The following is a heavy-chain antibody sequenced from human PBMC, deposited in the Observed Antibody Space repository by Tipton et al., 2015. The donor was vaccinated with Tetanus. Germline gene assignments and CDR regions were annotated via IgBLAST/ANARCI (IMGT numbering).Heavy chain of an antibody. CDR3: ARDFRPIFGVAQPFDP. J-gene: IGHJ5*02. D-gene: IGHD3-3*01. CDR2: ISGTGTTV. Sequence: SLRLSCAASGFTVSSYNMNWVRQAPGKGLEWVSHISGTGTTVDYADSVKGRFTISRDNAKNSLYLQMNSLRDEDTAIYYCARDFRPIFGVAQPFDPWGQGTLLIVSS. V-gene: IGHV3-48*02. CDR1: GFTVSSYN.